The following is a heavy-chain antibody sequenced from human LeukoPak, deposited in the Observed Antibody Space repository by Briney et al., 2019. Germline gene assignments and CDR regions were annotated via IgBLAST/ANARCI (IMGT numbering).Heavy chain of an antibody. J-gene: IGHJ4*02. Sequence: GGSLRLSCAASGFSVSNYYMSWVRQPPGKGLEWVSVMYTGGGRYYGDSVKGRFTISRDNSKNTVFLQVNSLRVEDTALYYCTRGQSYCGADCYSDWGQGTLVTVSS. D-gene: IGHD2-21*02. CDR3: TRGQSYCGADCYSD. V-gene: IGHV3-66*01. CDR1: GFSVSNYY. CDR2: MYTGGGR.